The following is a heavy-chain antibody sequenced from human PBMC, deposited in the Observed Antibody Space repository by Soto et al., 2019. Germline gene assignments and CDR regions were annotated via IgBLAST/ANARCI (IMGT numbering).Heavy chain of an antibody. V-gene: IGHV4-30-2*06. D-gene: IGHD6-13*01. CDR3: LRASAVSGPNWFDT. Sequence: SETLSLTCSVSGGSINSGRSSWNWIRQSPGKGLDGLASIYHSVSTYYNPSLKSRVSISVDRPENQFSLKLSSVAAADTAVYYCLRASAVSGPNWFDTWGPGTLVTVSS. J-gene: IGHJ5*02. CDR1: GGSINSGRSS. CDR2: IYHSVST.